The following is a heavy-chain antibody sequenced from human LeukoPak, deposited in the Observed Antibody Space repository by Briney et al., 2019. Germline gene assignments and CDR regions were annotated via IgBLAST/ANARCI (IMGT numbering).Heavy chain of an antibody. V-gene: IGHV1-2*02. D-gene: IGHD3-10*01. J-gene: IGHJ5*02. CDR1: GYTFTGYY. CDR3: AKDLMRDQWFGES. Sequence: ASVKVSCKASGYTFTGYYMHWVRQAPGQGLEWMGWINPNSGGTNYAQKFQGRVTMTRDTSISTAYMELSRLRSDDTAVYYCAKDLMRDQWFGESWGQGTLVTVSP. CDR2: INPNSGGT.